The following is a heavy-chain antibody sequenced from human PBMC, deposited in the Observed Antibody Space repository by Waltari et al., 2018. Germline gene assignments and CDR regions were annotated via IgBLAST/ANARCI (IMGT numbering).Heavy chain of an antibody. CDR3: ARKYSSGWTVLNY. Sequence: EVQLVESGGGLVQPGGSLRLSCAASGFTFCSYWRTWVRQAPGKGLEWVANIKEDGSEIRYVDSVKGRFTISRDNAKNSLYLQMDSLRVEDTAVYYCARKYSSGWTVLNYWGQGTLVTVSS. D-gene: IGHD6-19*01. CDR1: GFTFCSYW. J-gene: IGHJ4*02. V-gene: IGHV3-7*03. CDR2: IKEDGSEI.